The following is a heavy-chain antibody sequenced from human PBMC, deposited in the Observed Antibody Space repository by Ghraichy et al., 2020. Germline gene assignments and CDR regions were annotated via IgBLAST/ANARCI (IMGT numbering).Heavy chain of an antibody. Sequence: GGSLRLSCAASGFTFSCYWMHWVRQAPGKGLVWVSRIDQDGSSTSYADSVKGRFTISRDNAKNTLYLQMNSLRAEDTAVYYCTRGGLEPVDYWGQGTLVTVSS. J-gene: IGHJ4*02. CDR2: IDQDGSST. D-gene: IGHD1-1*01. CDR1: GFTFSCYW. V-gene: IGHV3-74*01. CDR3: TRGGLEPVDY.